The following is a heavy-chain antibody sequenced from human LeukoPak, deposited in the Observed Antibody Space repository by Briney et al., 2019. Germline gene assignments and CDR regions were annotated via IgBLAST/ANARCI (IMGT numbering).Heavy chain of an antibody. CDR1: GFTFNSYA. V-gene: IGHV3-30*18. Sequence: GRPLRLSCTASGFTFNSYAMHWVRQAPGKGLEWVAKISYDGINEDYADSVKGRFTISRDNSKNTLYLQTNSLRAEDTAVYYCAKELLKGRWLVPFDYWSQGTLVTASS. D-gene: IGHD6-19*01. CDR2: ISYDGINE. J-gene: IGHJ4*02. CDR3: AKELLKGRWLVPFDY.